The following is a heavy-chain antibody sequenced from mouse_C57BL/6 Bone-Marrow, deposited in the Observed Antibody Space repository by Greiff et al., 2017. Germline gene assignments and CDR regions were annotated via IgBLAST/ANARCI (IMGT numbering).Heavy chain of an antibody. Sequence: QVQLQQSGAELVKPGASVKLSCKASGYTFTSYDMNWVKQRPGQGLEWIGWIYPIDGSTKYNEKFKGKATLTVDTSSSTAYMELNSLTSEDSAVYICARFEFAGSNWDWYFDVWGTGTTVTVSS. J-gene: IGHJ1*03. CDR2: IYPIDGST. CDR1: GYTFTSYD. V-gene: IGHV1-85*01. D-gene: IGHD1-1*01. CDR3: ARFEFAGSNWDWYFDV.